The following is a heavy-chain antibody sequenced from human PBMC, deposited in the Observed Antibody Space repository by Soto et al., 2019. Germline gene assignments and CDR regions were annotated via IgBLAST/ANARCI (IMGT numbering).Heavy chain of an antibody. J-gene: IGHJ4*02. CDR2: IYSGGST. V-gene: IGHV3-66*01. Sequence: GGSLRLSCAASGFTVSSNYMSWVRQAPGKGLEWVSVIYSGGSTYYADSVKGRFTISRDNSKNTLYLQMNSLTAEDTAVYYCAGSRVSLEALWFGDHGSQRAFDYWGQGTLVTVSS. CDR3: AGSRVSLEALWFGDHGSQRAFDY. CDR1: GFTVSSNY. D-gene: IGHD3-10*01.